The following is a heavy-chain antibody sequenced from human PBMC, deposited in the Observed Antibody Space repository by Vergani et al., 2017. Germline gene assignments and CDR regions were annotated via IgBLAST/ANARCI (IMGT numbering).Heavy chain of an antibody. D-gene: IGHD5-18*01. CDR3: ARDDIRGYSYGGFDY. J-gene: IGHJ4*02. CDR1: GYTFTSYG. V-gene: IGHV1-18*01. CDR2: ISAYNGNT. Sequence: QVQLVQSGAEVKKPGASVKVSCKASGYTFTSYGISWVRQAPGQGLEWMGWISAYNGNTKYAQKLQGRVTMTTSTSPSTAYMDLRSLSSDDTAVYYCARDDIRGYSYGGFDYWGQGTLVTVSS.